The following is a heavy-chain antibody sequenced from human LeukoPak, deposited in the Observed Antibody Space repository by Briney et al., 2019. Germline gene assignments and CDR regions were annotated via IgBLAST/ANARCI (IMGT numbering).Heavy chain of an antibody. Sequence: GGTLRLSCSASGFTVGTKYMNWVRQSPGKGLEWVSILYSGGDTYYADSVKGRFTISRDNSRNTLSLQMSSLRVEATAIYHCARVGEHYHWYTDPWGRSTLVTVSS. CDR1: GFTVGTKY. V-gene: IGHV3-53*01. CDR2: LYSGGDT. CDR3: ARVGEHYHWYTDP. D-gene: IGHD3-3*02. J-gene: IGHJ2*01.